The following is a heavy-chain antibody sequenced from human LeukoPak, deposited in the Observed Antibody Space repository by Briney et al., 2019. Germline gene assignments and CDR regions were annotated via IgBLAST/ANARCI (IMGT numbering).Heavy chain of an antibody. CDR2: IIPIFGTA. CDR1: GGTFSSYA. CDR3: ASNFAGSGSLF. V-gene: IGHV1-69*05. Sequence: ASVKVSCKASGGTFSSYAISWVRQAPGQGLGWMGGIIPIFGTANYAQKFQGRVTITTGESTSTAYMELSSLRSEDTAVYYCASNFAGSGSLFWGQGTLVTVSS. D-gene: IGHD3-10*01. J-gene: IGHJ4*02.